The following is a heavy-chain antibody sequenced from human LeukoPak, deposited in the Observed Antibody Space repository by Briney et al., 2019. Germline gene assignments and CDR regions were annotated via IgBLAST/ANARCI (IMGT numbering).Heavy chain of an antibody. Sequence: SVKVSCKASGYTFTSYGISWVRQAPGQGLQWMGWISTYNGNTNYAQKLQGRVTMTTDTSTGTAYMELRSLRSDDTAVYYCARDPGYSSGWTHSYYGMDVWGQGTTVAVSS. CDR1: GYTFTSYG. CDR3: ARDPGYSSGWTHSYYGMDV. J-gene: IGHJ6*02. V-gene: IGHV1-18*01. D-gene: IGHD6-19*01. CDR2: ISTYNGNT.